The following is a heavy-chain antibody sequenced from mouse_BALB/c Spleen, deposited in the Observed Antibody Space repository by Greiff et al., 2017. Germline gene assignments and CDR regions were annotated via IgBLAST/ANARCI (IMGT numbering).Heavy chain of an antibody. Sequence: VQRVESGPGLVAPSQSLSITCTVSGFSLTGYGVNWVRQPPGKGLEWLGMIWGDGSTDYNSALKSRLSISKDNSKSQVFLKMNSLQTDDTARYYCARSTMITTEDLYYAMDYWGQGTSVTVSS. D-gene: IGHD2-4*01. V-gene: IGHV2-6-7*01. J-gene: IGHJ4*01. CDR2: IWGDGST. CDR3: ARSTMITTEDLYYAMDY. CDR1: GFSLTGYG.